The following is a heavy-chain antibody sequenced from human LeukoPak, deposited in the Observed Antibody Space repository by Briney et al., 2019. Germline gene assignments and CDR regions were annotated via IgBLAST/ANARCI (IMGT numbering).Heavy chain of an antibody. CDR2: ISGSGGST. CDR1: GFTFSSYA. D-gene: IGHD3-22*01. J-gene: IGHJ3*02. Sequence: GGSLRLSCAASGFTFSSYAMSWVRQAPGKGLEWVSAISGSGGSTYYADSVKGRFTISRDNSKDTLYLQMNSLRAEDTAVYYCAKGRYYYDSPGGAFDIWGQGTMVTVSS. CDR3: AKGRYYYDSPGGAFDI. V-gene: IGHV3-23*01.